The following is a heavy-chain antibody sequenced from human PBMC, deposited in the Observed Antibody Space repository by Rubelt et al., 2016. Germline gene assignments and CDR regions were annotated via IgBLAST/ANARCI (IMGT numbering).Heavy chain of an antibody. CDR2: ISSSSSYI. Sequence: EVQLVESGGGLVQPGGSLRLSCAASGFTFSSYSMNWVRQAPGKGLEWVSYISSSSSYIYYADSVKGRFTISRDNAKNSLYLQMNSLRAEDTAVYYCARGLYGSGSYLFDYWGQGTLVTVSS. V-gene: IGHV3-21*05. CDR3: ARGLYGSGSYLFDY. D-gene: IGHD3-10*01. CDR1: GFTFSSYS. J-gene: IGHJ4*02.